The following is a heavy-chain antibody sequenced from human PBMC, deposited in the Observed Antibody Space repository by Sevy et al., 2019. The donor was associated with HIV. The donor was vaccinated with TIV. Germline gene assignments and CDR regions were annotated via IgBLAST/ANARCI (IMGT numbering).Heavy chain of an antibody. D-gene: IGHD5-12*01. CDR3: AKGRPGSGYAGAAAGD. Sequence: ASVKVSCKASGYRFTSYAMNWVRQAPGQGLEWMGWINANTGKPTYAQGFTGRFVFSLDTSVNTAYLQINSLKAEDTAVCYCAKGRPGSGYAGAAAGDWGQGTRVTVSS. CDR2: INANTGKP. V-gene: IGHV7-4-1*02. J-gene: IGHJ4*02. CDR1: GYRFTSYA.